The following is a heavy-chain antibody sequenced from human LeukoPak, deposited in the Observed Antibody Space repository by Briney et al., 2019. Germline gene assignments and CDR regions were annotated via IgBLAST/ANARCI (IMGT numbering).Heavy chain of an antibody. CDR3: ARGGGGSCSSTSCYSDYYYYYYMDV. CDR2: MNPNSGNT. V-gene: IGHV1-8*01. Sequence: ASVKVSCKASGYTFTSYDINWVRQATGQGLEWMGWMNPNSGNTGYAQKFQGRGTMTRNTSISTAYMELSSLRSEDTAVYYCARGGGGSCSSTSCYSDYYYYYYMDVWGEGTTVTVSS. D-gene: IGHD2-2*01. CDR1: GYTFTSYD. J-gene: IGHJ6*03.